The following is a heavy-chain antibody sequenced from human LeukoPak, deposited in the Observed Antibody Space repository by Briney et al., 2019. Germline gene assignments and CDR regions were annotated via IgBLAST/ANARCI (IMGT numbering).Heavy chain of an antibody. CDR2: ISSSSSYI. CDR3: ARGGVGATGSDY. Sequence: GGSLRLSCAASGFSVSSNYISWVRQAPGKGLEWVSSISSSSSYIYYADSVKGRFTISRDNAKNSLYLQMNSLRAEDTAVYYCARGGVGATGSDYWGQGTLVTVSS. J-gene: IGHJ4*02. CDR1: GFSVSSNY. D-gene: IGHD1-26*01. V-gene: IGHV3-21*01.